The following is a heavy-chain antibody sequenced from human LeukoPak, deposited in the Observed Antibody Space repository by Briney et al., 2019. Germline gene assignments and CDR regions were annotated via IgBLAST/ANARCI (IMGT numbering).Heavy chain of an antibody. D-gene: IGHD3-22*01. CDR3: ASLSPLYYDSSGYSY. CDR2: IYSGDST. J-gene: IGHJ4*02. CDR1: GFTVSSNY. V-gene: IGHV3-53*01. Sequence: PRGSLRLSCAASGFTVSSNYMSWVRQAPGKGLEWVSVIYSGDSTYYADSVKGRFTISRDNSKSTLYLQMNSLRAEDTAVYYCASLSPLYYDSSGYSYWGQGTLVTVSS.